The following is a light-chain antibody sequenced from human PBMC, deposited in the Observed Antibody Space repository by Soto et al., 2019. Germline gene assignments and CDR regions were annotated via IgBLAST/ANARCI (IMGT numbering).Light chain of an antibody. Sequence: EIVLTQSPGTLSLSPGERATLSCRASQSVSSSYLAWYQQKPGQAPRLLIYGASSRATGIPDRFSGSGSGTDFTLTISRLEPEDFAVYYCQQYGSSPPTWTFGQGTKVEFK. CDR2: GAS. J-gene: IGKJ1*01. CDR1: QSVSSSY. V-gene: IGKV3-20*01. CDR3: QQYGSSPPTWT.